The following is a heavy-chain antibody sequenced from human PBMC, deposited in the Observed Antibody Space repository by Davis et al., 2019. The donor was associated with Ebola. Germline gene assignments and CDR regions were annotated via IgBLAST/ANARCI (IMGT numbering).Heavy chain of an antibody. V-gene: IGHV1-18*04. CDR3: ARDLYSSSWLNY. CDR1: GYTFTSYG. D-gene: IGHD6-13*01. CDR2: INPHNGNT. J-gene: IGHJ4*02. Sequence: ASVKVSCKASGYTFTSYGITWVRQAPGQGLEWMGWINPHNGNTNYAQSVQGRVTMTTDTSTTTAYMEVGSLRSDDTAVYYCARDLYSSSWLNYWGQGTLVTVSS.